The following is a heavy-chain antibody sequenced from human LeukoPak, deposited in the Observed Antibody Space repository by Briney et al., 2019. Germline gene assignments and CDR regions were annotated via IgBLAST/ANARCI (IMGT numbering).Heavy chain of an antibody. D-gene: IGHD6-19*01. V-gene: IGHV3-7*01. CDR2: IKQDESEK. J-gene: IGHJ6*03. CDR3: ARDYSSGWYANMDV. CDR1: GFTFRTSG. Sequence: GGSLRLSCAASGFTFRTSGMSWVRQAPGKGLEWVANIKQDESEKYYVDSVKGRFTISRDNAKNSLYLQMNSLRAEDTAVYYCARDYSSGWYANMDVWGKGTTVTVSS.